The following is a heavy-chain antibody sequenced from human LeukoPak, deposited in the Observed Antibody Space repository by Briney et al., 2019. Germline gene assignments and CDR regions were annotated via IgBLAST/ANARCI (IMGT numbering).Heavy chain of an antibody. Sequence: GGSLRLSCAASGFTFSSYAMSWVRQAPGKGLEWVSGISGSGGSTFYAGSVKGRFTISRDNSKNTLHLQMNSLRAEDTAVYHCAKGSDSSGYYYYFDHWGQGTLVTVSS. J-gene: IGHJ4*02. CDR1: GFTFSSYA. CDR2: ISGSGGST. D-gene: IGHD3-22*01. V-gene: IGHV3-23*01. CDR3: AKGSDSSGYYYYFDH.